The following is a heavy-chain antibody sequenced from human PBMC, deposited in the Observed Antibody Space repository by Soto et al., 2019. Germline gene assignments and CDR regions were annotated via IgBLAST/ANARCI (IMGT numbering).Heavy chain of an antibody. J-gene: IGHJ4*02. D-gene: IGHD3-10*01. Sequence: ASVKVSCKASGYNFINYGITWVRQAPGQGLEWMGWISVHNGNIKYAQKLQGRVTMTTDTSTSTAYMELRSLRSDDTAVYYSVRDLDGSGSYYTDYWGPGTVVTVSS. V-gene: IGHV1-18*01. CDR2: ISVHNGNI. CDR1: GYNFINYG. CDR3: VRDLDGSGSYYTDY.